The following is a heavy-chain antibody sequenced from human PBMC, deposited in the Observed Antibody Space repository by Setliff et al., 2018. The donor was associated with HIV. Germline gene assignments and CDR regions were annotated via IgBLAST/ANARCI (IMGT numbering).Heavy chain of an antibody. CDR3: AKGRAGYSFDY. Sequence: PGGSLRLSCAASGFTFSSYAMHWVRQAPGKGLEWVAVISYDGSNKYYADSVKGRFTISRDNSKNTLYLQMNSLRAEDTAVCYCAKGRAGYSFDYWGQGTLVTVSS. CDR1: GFTFSSYA. V-gene: IGHV3-30-3*01. CDR2: ISYDGSNK. J-gene: IGHJ4*02. D-gene: IGHD6-13*01.